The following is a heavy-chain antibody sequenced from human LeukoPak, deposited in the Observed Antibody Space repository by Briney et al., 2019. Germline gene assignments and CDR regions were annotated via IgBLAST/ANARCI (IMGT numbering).Heavy chain of an antibody. CDR2: ISGSGAGT. J-gene: IGHJ4*02. CDR3: ARGPAAGRNY. Sequence: PGGSLRLSCAASGFNFSGYAMSWVRQDPEKGLEWVAAISGSGAGTYYADSVKGRFTISRDNSKNTLYLQMNSLRAEDTAVYYCARGPAAGRNYWGQGTLVTVSS. V-gene: IGHV3-23*01. D-gene: IGHD6-13*01. CDR1: GFNFSGYA.